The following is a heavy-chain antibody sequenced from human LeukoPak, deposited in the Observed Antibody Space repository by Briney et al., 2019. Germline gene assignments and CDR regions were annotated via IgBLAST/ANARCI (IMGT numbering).Heavy chain of an antibody. CDR2: IIPIFGTA. CDR1: GGTFSSYA. D-gene: IGHD1-26*01. CDR3: ARDPLIVGATHFDY. Sequence: ASVKVSCKASGGTFSSYAISWVRQAPGHGLEWMGGIIPIFGTANYAQKFQGRVTITPDESTSTAYMELSSLRSEDTAVYYCARDPLIVGATHFDYWGQGTLVTVSS. J-gene: IGHJ4*02. V-gene: IGHV1-69*13.